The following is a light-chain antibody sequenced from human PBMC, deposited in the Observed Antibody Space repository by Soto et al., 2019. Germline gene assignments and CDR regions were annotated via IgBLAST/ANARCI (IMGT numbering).Light chain of an antibody. CDR3: CSYAGSYTWV. J-gene: IGLJ3*02. CDR1: SSDVGGYNY. Sequence: QSALTQPRSVSGSLGQSVTISCTGTSSDVGGYNYVSWYQQHPGKAPKLMIYGVSKRPSGVPDRFSGSKSGNTASLTISGLQAEDEADYYCCSYAGSYTWVFGGGTKLTVL. CDR2: GVS. V-gene: IGLV2-11*01.